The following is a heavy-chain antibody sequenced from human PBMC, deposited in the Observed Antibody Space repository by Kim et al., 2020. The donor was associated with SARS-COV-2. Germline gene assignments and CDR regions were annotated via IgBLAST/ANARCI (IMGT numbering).Heavy chain of an antibody. CDR2: ISYDGSNK. J-gene: IGHJ4*02. CDR3: AKGSWDDGVVVEARFDY. Sequence: GGSLRLSCAASGFTFSSYGMHWVRQAPGKGLEWVAVISYDGSNKYYADSVKGRFTISRDNSKNTLYLQMNSLRAEDTAVYYCAKGSWDDGVVVEARFDYWGQGTLVTVSS. CDR1: GFTFSSYG. V-gene: IGHV3-30*18. D-gene: IGHD2-2*01.